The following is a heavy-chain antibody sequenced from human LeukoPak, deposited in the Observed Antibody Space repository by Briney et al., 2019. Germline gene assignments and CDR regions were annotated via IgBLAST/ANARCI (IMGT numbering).Heavy chain of an antibody. Sequence: ASVNVSCQASGYTFNSYYMHWVRQAPGQGLEWMGIINPSGGSTSYAQKFQGRVTMTRDTSTSTVYMELSSLRSEDTAVYYCARESYGEEDNWGQGTLVTVSS. V-gene: IGHV1-46*02. J-gene: IGHJ4*02. CDR2: INPSGGST. CDR1: GYTFNSYY. D-gene: IGHD4-17*01. CDR3: ARESYGEEDN.